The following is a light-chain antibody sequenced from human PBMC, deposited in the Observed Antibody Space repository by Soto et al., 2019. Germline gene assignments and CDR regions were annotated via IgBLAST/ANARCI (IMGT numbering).Light chain of an antibody. CDR2: AVS. V-gene: IGKV3-15*01. J-gene: IGKJ2*01. Sequence: EIVMTQSPATLSVSPGERATLSCRASQSVSSNLVWYQQKPGQAPRLLIYAVSTRAAGIPARFSGSGSGTEFTLTISSLQSEDFAVYYCQQYNNWPPYTFGQGTKLEIK. CDR3: QQYNNWPPYT. CDR1: QSVSSN.